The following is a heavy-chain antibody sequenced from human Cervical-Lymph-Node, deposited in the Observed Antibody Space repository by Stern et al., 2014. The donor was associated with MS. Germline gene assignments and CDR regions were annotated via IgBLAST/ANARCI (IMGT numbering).Heavy chain of an antibody. V-gene: IGHV5-51*01. J-gene: IGHJ6*02. CDR2: IYPGDSDA. D-gene: IGHD2-15*01. CDR3: ARLGVVASTHSGMDV. CDR1: GYKFSSYW. Sequence: VQLVESGAEVKKPGESLKISCQGSGYKFSSYWIAWVRQMPGKGLEWIGIIYPGDSDAKYGPSFQCQVTISVDKSINTAYLQWSSLKASDTGTFYCARLGVVASTHSGMDVWGQGTTVTVSS.